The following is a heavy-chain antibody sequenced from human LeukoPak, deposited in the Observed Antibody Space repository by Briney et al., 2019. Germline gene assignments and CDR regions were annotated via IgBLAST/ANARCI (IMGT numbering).Heavy chain of an antibody. CDR1: GGTFSSYA. Sequence: SVKVSCKASGGTFSSYAISWVRQAPGQGLEWMGGIIPIFGTANYAQKFQGRVTITADESTSTAYMELSSLRSEDTAVYYCAKSHSSGWYARSYYYYYGMDVWGQGTTVTVSS. J-gene: IGHJ6*02. D-gene: IGHD6-19*01. V-gene: IGHV1-69*13. CDR2: IIPIFGTA. CDR3: AKSHSSGWYARSYYYYYGMDV.